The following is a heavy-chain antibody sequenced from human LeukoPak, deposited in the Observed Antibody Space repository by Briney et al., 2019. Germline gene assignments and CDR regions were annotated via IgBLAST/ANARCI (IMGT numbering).Heavy chain of an antibody. Sequence: GGSLRLSCAASGFTFSIYAMSWVRQVPGKGLEWVSSISGSGISTYYADSVKGRFTISRDNSKNTLYLQMNSLRAEDTAAYYCAKSAGGYYESSGSYSNYWGQGTLVTVSS. CDR3: AKSAGGYYESSGSYSNY. V-gene: IGHV3-23*01. CDR1: GFTFSIYA. CDR2: ISGSGIST. J-gene: IGHJ4*02. D-gene: IGHD3-22*01.